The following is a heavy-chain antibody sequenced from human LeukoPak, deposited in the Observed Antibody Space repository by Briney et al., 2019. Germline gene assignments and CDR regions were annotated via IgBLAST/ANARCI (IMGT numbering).Heavy chain of an antibody. CDR1: RDSISSSTYY. Sequence: SETLSLTCTVSRDSISSSTYYWGWVRQPPGKGLEWIGSIYYSGSTNYNPSLKSRVTISVNTSKNQFSLKLSSVTAADTAVYYCARDKAGAAASWFDPWGQGTLVTVSS. D-gene: IGHD6-13*01. J-gene: IGHJ5*02. V-gene: IGHV4-39*07. CDR2: IYYSGST. CDR3: ARDKAGAAASWFDP.